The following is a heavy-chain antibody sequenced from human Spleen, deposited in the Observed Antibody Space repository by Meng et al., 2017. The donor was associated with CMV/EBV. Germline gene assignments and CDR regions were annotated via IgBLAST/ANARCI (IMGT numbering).Heavy chain of an antibody. Sequence: GPFSSYAISWVRQAPGQGLEWMGGIIPILGIANYAQKFQGRVTITADKSTSTAYMELSSLRSEDTAVYYCARRGIAAAGTDGWFDPWGQGTLVTVSS. CDR3: ARRGIAAAGTDGWFDP. J-gene: IGHJ5*02. D-gene: IGHD6-13*01. CDR1: GPFSSYA. V-gene: IGHV1-69*10. CDR2: IIPILGIA.